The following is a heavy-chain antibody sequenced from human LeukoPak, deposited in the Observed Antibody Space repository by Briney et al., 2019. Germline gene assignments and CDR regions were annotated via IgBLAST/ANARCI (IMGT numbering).Heavy chain of an antibody. CDR1: GYTFTSYG. CDR3: ARGWYSGPVLRYFDWSNANYYYYYMDV. V-gene: IGHV1-46*01. D-gene: IGHD3-9*01. J-gene: IGHJ6*03. CDR2: INPSGGST. Sequence: GASVKVSCKASGYTFTSYGISWVRQAPGQGLEWMGIINPSGGSTSYAQKFQGRVTMTRDTSTSTVYMELSSLRSEDTAVYYCARGWYSGPVLRYFDWSNANYYYYYMDVWGKGTTVTVSS.